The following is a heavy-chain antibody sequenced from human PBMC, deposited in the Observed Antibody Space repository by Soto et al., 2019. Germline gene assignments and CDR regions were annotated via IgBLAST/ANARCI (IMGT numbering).Heavy chain of an antibody. CDR2: ISYDGRNK. D-gene: IGHD6-19*01. CDR1: GSTFSSYG. V-gene: IGHV3-30*18. Sequence: QVQLVESGGGVVQPGRSLRLSCAASGSTFSSYGMHWVRQAPGKGLEWVAVISYDGRNKYYADAVKGRFTISRDNSKNTLYLQMSSLRAEDTAVYYCVKDGSSGWPYFYDMDVWGQGTTVTVSS. J-gene: IGHJ6*02. CDR3: VKDGSSGWPYFYDMDV.